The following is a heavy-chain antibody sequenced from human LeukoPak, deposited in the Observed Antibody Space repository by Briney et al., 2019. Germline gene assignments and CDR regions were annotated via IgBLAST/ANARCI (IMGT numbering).Heavy chain of an antibody. CDR1: RFTFSSYS. J-gene: IGHJ4*02. CDR2: ISSSSSYI. CDR3: ARDSCSSTRCYDY. D-gene: IGHD2-2*01. V-gene: IGHV3-21*01. Sequence: GGSLRLSCAASRFTFSSYSMNWVRQAPGKGLEWVSSISSSSSYIYYADSVKGRFTISRDNTKNSLYLQMNSLRAEDTAVYYCARDSCSSTRCYDYWGQGTLVTVSS.